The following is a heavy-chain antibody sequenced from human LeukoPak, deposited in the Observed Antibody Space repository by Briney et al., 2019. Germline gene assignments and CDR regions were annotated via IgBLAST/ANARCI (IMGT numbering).Heavy chain of an antibody. Sequence: GGSLRLSCAASGFTFSDYNMNWIRQAPGKGLEWLSHISPSGTTIYYADSVKGRFTISRDNAKSSLHLQMNSLRAEDTAVYYCARSPAFTNYFDYWGQGTLVTVSS. J-gene: IGHJ4*02. CDR3: ARSPAFTNYFDY. V-gene: IGHV3-11*01. CDR1: GFTFSDYN. CDR2: ISPSGTTI.